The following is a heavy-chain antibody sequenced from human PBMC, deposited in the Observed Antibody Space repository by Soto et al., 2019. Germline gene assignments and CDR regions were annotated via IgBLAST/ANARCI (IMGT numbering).Heavy chain of an antibody. CDR1: GGTFSSYT. CDR3: AREESSAAFDI. CDR2: IIPIFGIA. J-gene: IGHJ3*02. V-gene: IGHV1-69*04. Sequence: SVKVSCKASGGTFSSYTISWVRQAPGQGLEWMGRIIPIFGIANYAQKFQGRVTITADKSTSTAYMELSSLRSEDTAVYYCAREESSAAFDIWGQGTMVTVSS. D-gene: IGHD2-15*01.